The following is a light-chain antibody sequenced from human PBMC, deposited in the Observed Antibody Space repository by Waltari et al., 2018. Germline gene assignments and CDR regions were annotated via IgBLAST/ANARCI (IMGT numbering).Light chain of an antibody. J-gene: IGLJ3*02. Sequence: QSVLTQPPSASGTPGQTVTISCSGNTSNIGQSTLSWYQQVPGTAPKLLIYKNDERPSGVPGRFSGSKSGTSASLAISGLQSDDDSDYFCATWDVTLNGVVFGGGTRLTVL. CDR1: TSNIGQST. CDR2: KND. V-gene: IGLV1-44*01. CDR3: ATWDVTLNGVV.